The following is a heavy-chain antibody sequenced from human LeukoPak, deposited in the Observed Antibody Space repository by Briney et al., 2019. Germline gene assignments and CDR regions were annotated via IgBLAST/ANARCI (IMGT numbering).Heavy chain of an antibody. CDR2: IQAGGDEK. CDR3: ARDTPGYGGDDFDY. V-gene: IGHV3-30*02. D-gene: IGHD4-23*01. CDR1: GFTFSTYA. Sequence: GGSLRLSCAASGFTFSTYAMHWVRQAPGKGLEWMTFIQAGGDEKYYAESVKGRFTVSRDNSKNTLYLQMNSLRAEDTAVYYCARDTPGYGGDDFDYWGQGALVTVSS. J-gene: IGHJ4*02.